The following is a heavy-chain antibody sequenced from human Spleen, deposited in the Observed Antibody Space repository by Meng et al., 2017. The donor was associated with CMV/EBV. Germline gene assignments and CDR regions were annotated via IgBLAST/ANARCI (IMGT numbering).Heavy chain of an antibody. V-gene: IGHV4-59*01. CDR1: GGSISYYY. J-gene: IGHJ4*02. CDR2: IYYSGST. Sequence: GSLRLSCTISGGSISYYYWSWIRQPPGKGLEWIGYIYYSGSTNYNPSLKSRVTMSVDTSKNQFSLKLNSVTAADTAVYYCARVRDYSNYGDYYFDYWGQGTLVTVSS. CDR3: ARVRDYSNYGDYYFDY. D-gene: IGHD4-11*01.